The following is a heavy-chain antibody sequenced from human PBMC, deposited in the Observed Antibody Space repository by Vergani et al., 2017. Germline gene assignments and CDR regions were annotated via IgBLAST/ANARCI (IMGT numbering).Heavy chain of an antibody. CDR1: GFTFGDYA. V-gene: IGHV3-49*03. CDR3: AKTPLGYSYGYGGWFDP. D-gene: IGHD5-18*01. CDR2: IRSKAYGGTT. J-gene: IGHJ5*02. Sequence: EVQLVESGGGLVQPGRSLRLSCTASGFTFGDYAMSWFRQAPGKGLEWVGFIRSKAYGGTTEYAASVKGRVTISRDDSKSIAYLQMNSLKTEDTAVYYCAKTPLGYSYGYGGWFDPWGQGTLVTVSS.